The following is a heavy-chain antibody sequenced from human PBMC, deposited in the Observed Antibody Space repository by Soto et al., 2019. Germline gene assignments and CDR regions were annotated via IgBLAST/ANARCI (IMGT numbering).Heavy chain of an antibody. CDR3: AKVSNYERLGELSPIDY. D-gene: IGHD3-16*02. CDR1: GFTFSSYA. Sequence: GGSLRLSCAASGFTFSSYAMSWVRQAPGKGLEWVSAISGSGGSTYYADSVKGRFTISRDNSKNTLYLQMNSLRAEDTAVYYCAKVSNYERLGELSPIDYWGQGTLVTVSS. J-gene: IGHJ4*02. CDR2: ISGSGGST. V-gene: IGHV3-23*01.